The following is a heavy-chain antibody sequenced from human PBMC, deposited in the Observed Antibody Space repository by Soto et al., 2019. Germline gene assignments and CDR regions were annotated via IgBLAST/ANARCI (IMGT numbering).Heavy chain of an antibody. J-gene: IGHJ3*01. D-gene: IGHD6-19*01. Sequence: SETLSLTCAVSGYSISSSHWWDWIRQPPGKGLEWIGYIYYSGTTYYNPSLMSRVTMSVDTSKNQLSLRLSSVTAVDTAVYYCARKIAVSGHDAFDVWGQGTMVTVSS. CDR1: GYSISSSHW. CDR3: ARKIAVSGHDAFDV. V-gene: IGHV4-28*01. CDR2: IYYSGTT.